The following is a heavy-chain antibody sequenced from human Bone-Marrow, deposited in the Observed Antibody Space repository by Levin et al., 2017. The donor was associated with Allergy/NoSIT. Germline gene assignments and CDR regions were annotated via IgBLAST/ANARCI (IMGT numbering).Heavy chain of an antibody. CDR2: LYYRGNT. Sequence: SETLSLICTVSGGSVNSDSYYWNWIRQPPGKGLEWIGYLYYRGNTNYNPSLKSRVTMSVDSSKNQFSLNLNSVTAPDTAIYYCARGGGLTDYGMDVWGQGTPVTVSS. J-gene: IGHJ6*02. V-gene: IGHV4-61*01. D-gene: IGHD3-16*01. CDR1: GGSVNSDSYY. CDR3: ARGGGLTDYGMDV.